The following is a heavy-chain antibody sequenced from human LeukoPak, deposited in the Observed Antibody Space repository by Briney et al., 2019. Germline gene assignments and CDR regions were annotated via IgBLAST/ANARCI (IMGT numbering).Heavy chain of an antibody. Sequence: ASVKASCKASGYTFTSYYMHWVRQAPGQGLEWMGITNPSGGSTSYAQKFQGRVTMTRDTSTSTVYMELSSLRSEDTAVYYCAREPVENYYDSSGYSWGQGTLVTVSS. V-gene: IGHV1-46*01. J-gene: IGHJ4*02. CDR1: GYTFTSYY. CDR3: AREPVENYYDSSGYS. D-gene: IGHD3-22*01. CDR2: TNPSGGST.